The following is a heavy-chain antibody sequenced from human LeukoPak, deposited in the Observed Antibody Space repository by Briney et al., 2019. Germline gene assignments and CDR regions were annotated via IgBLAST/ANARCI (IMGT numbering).Heavy chain of an antibody. V-gene: IGHV1-69*05. D-gene: IGHD1-26*01. CDR3: ARGMNNPGSYYFDY. Sequence: GASVKVSCKASGGTFSSYAISWVRQAPGQGLEWMGGIIPIFGTANYAQKFQGRVTITTDESTSTAYMELSSLRSEDTAVYYCARGMNNPGSYYFDYWGQGTLVIVSS. CDR1: GGTFSSYA. CDR2: IIPIFGTA. J-gene: IGHJ4*02.